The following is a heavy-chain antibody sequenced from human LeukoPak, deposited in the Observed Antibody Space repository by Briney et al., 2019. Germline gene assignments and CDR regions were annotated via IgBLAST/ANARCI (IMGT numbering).Heavy chain of an antibody. J-gene: IGHJ4*02. CDR3: VSGTCGGSCYILDY. CDR1: EFTFSNYG. V-gene: IGHV3-30*03. Sequence: GGSLRLSCEASEFTFSNYGMHWVRQAPGKGLEWLAVISNDGSSRQYRDSVKGRFTVSRDNSKDTLYLQMNSLRAEDTAVYYCVSGTCGGSCYILDYWGQGTLVTVSS. CDR2: ISNDGSSR. D-gene: IGHD2-15*01.